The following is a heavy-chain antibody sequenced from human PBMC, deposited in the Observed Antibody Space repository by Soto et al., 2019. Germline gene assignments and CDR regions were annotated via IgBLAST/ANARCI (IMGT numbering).Heavy chain of an antibody. J-gene: IGHJ4*02. CDR2: VYYTGTT. CDR1: GGSIGSYH. Sequence: SETLSLTCTVSGGSIGSYHWSWVRQPPGKGLEWIASVYYTGTTNYNPSLGSRVTISIDAPENQISLKLTSVTAADTAFYYCASQYYYGSGSYFFDYWGQGNMVTVSS. V-gene: IGHV4-59*01. CDR3: ASQYYYGSGSYFFDY. D-gene: IGHD3-10*01.